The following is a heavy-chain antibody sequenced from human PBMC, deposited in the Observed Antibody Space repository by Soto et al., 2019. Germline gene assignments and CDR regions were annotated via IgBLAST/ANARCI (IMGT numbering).Heavy chain of an antibody. CDR3: ARGMTPPGAPAWYYFDS. V-gene: IGHV4-4*07. D-gene: IGHD2-8*02. CDR2: FSLSGTT. CDR1: GASITGTSY. Sequence: QVQLQESGPGLMKPSETLSLTCTVSGASITGTSYWSWIRQPAGKGLEWIGRFSLSGTTNYNPSLRSRVTMSADVSKSQSSLRLTSVTAADTALYYCARGMTPPGAPAWYYFDSWGQGTLVTVSS. J-gene: IGHJ4*02.